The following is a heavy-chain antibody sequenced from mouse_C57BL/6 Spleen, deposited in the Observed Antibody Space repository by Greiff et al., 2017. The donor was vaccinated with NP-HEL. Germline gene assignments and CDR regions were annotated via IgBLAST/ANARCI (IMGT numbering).Heavy chain of an antibody. CDR2: INPNYGTT. CDR1: GYSFTDYN. V-gene: IGHV1-39*01. Sequence: VQLQQSGPELVKPGASVKISCKASGYSFTDYNMNWVKQSNGKSLEWIGVINPNYGTTSYNQKFKGKATLTVDQSSSTAYMQLNSLTSEDSAVYDCARSTMITTGKFYYAMDYWGQGTSVTVSS. D-gene: IGHD2-4*01. J-gene: IGHJ4*01. CDR3: ARSTMITTGKFYYAMDY.